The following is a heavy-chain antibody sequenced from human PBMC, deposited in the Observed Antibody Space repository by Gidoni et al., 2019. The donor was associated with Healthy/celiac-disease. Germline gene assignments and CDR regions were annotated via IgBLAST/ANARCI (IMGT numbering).Heavy chain of an antibody. CDR1: GGSISSGGDS. J-gene: IGHJ3*02. D-gene: IGHD3-22*01. Sequence: QLQLQESGSGLVKPSQTLSLTCAVSGGSISSGGDSWSWIRQPPGKGLEWIGYIYHSGSTYYNPSLKSRVTISVDRSKNQFSLKLSSVTAADTAVYYCARDGGYYDSSGGAFDIWGQGTMVTVSS. V-gene: IGHV4-30-2*01. CDR3: ARDGGYYDSSGGAFDI. CDR2: IYHSGST.